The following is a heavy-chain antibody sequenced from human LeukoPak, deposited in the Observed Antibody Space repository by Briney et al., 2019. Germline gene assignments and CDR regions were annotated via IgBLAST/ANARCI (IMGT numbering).Heavy chain of an antibody. V-gene: IGHV4-4*07. CDR1: GGSISGYS. CDR3: ARDNPAGP. J-gene: IGHJ5*02. Sequence: PSETLSLTCTVSGGSISGYSWSWIRQSAAKGLEWIGRAYTSGNTNYNPSFKSRVTMSIDTSKRQFSLKLYSVTAADTAVYYCARDNPAGPWGQGTLVTVSS. D-gene: IGHD1-14*01. CDR2: AYTSGNT.